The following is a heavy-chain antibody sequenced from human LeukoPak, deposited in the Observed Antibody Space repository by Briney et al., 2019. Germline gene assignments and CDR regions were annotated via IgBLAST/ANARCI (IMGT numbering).Heavy chain of an antibody. D-gene: IGHD3-16*01. J-gene: IGHJ4*02. CDR1: GFSFSSHE. CDR2: ITSSGSTI. V-gene: IGHV3-48*03. CDR3: AVTGGIDH. Sequence: GGAVRLSGTASGFSFSSHEMSWVRQATGKVLDWISYITSSGSTICNAHSVKGRFTISRDNAKNSLYLQMNSLRAEDTGVYYCAVTGGIDHWGQGTLVTVSS.